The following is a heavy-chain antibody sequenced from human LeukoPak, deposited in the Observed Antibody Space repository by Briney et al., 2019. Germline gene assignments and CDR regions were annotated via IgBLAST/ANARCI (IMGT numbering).Heavy chain of an antibody. V-gene: IGHV3-7*04. CDR3: TRDSALLGVAFDL. J-gene: IGHJ3*01. CDR2: INHNGNVN. D-gene: IGHD2-15*01. Sequence: GGSLRLSCAASGFTFSSYWMNWARQAPGKGLEWVASINHNGNVNYYVDSVKGRFTISRDNSKSTLFLQMNSLRAEDTAVYFCTRDSALLGVAFDLWGQGTVVTVSS. CDR1: GFTFSSYW.